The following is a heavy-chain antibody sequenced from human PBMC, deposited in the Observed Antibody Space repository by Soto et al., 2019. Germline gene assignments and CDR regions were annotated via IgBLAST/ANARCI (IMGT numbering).Heavy chain of an antibody. D-gene: IGHD2-21*02. CDR3: ARAVARGVTALNSYYYYGMDV. Sequence: SETLSLTCTVSGGSISSYYWSWIRQPAGKGLEWIGRIYTSGSTNYNPSLKSRVTMSVDTSKNQFSLKLSSVTAADTAVYYCARAVARGVTALNSYYYYGMDVWGQGTTVTV. CDR1: GGSISSYY. CDR2: IYTSGST. J-gene: IGHJ6*02. V-gene: IGHV4-4*07.